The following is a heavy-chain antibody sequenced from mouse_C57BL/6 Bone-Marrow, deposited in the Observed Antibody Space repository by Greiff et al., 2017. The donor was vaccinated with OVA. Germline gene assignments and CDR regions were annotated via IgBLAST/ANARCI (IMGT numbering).Heavy chain of an antibody. CDR1: GYTFTSYG. Sequence: VKLVESGAELARPGASVKLSCKASGYTFTSYGISWVKQRTGQGLEWIGEIYPRSGNTYYNEKFKGKATLTADKSSSTAYMEHRSLTSEDSAVYFCARIVATGFDYWGQGTTLTVSS. J-gene: IGHJ2*01. V-gene: IGHV1-81*01. CDR3: ARIVATGFDY. CDR2: IYPRSGNT. D-gene: IGHD1-1*01.